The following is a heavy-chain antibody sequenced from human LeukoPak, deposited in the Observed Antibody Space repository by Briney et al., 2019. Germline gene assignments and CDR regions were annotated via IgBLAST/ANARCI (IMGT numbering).Heavy chain of an antibody. CDR1: GFTFSDYA. Sequence: GRSLRLSCAASGFTFSDYAMHWVRQAPGKGLEWLSYINIGGTNTHYADSVKGRFTISRDNAKKSLYLEMNNLRAEDTAVYYCATDGAGFDTWGQGVLVTVSS. CDR2: INIGGTNT. CDR3: ATDGAGFDT. V-gene: IGHV3-11*01. J-gene: IGHJ5*02.